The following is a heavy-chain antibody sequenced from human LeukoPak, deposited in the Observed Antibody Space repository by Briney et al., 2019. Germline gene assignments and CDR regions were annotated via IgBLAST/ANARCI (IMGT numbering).Heavy chain of an antibody. CDR3: ARHGYTATHYFLDY. J-gene: IGHJ4*02. CDR1: AGSINSYY. V-gene: IGHV4-4*07. CDR2: IYTTGNT. D-gene: IGHD3-16*01. Sequence: SETLSLTCTVSAGSINSYYLGWVRQPAGRGLEWVWGIYTTGNTNYNPSLKSRLTMSVDTSKRQFSLILRYVTAADTAIYSCARHGYTATHYFLDYWSQGILVTASS.